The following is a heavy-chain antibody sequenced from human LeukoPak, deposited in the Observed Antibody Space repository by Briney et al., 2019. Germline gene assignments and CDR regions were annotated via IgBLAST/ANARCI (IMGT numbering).Heavy chain of an antibody. CDR2: ISSSGSTI. V-gene: IGHV3-48*04. D-gene: IGHD3-10*01. CDR1: GFTFSNAW. CDR3: ARFPFGKFPRRLNYFDS. J-gene: IGHJ4*02. Sequence: GGSLRLSCAASGFTFSNAWMNWVRQAPGKGLEWVSYISSSGSTIYYAASVKGRFTISRDNAKNTLCLQMNSLRAEDTGVYYCARFPFGKFPRRLNYFDSWGQGTLVTVSS.